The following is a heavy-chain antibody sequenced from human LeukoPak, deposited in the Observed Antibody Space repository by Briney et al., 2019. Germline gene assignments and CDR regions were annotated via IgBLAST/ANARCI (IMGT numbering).Heavy chain of an antibody. D-gene: IGHD3-9*01. CDR2: IDPGDSDT. Sequence: GESLKISCKGSGYSFNTYWIAWVRQMPGKGLEWRWIIDPGDSDTIYRPSFQGQVTISADESISTAYLHWSSLKASDTAMYYCARQADYNILTGYFKGHLDYWGQGTLVTVSS. J-gene: IGHJ4*02. CDR1: GYSFNTYW. CDR3: ARQADYNILTGYFKGHLDY. V-gene: IGHV5-51*01.